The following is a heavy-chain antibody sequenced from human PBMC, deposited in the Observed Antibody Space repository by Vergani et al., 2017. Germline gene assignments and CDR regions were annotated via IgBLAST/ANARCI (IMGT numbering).Heavy chain of an antibody. CDR1: GVSISNSSYY. J-gene: IGHJ4*02. Sequence: QVQLQESGPGLVKPSQTLSLTCNVSGVSISNSSYYWSWIRQPAGKGLEWLGRVYISRPTNYNPSLKNRGIMSVDTSKNQFSLKLNSVSAADTAVYYCASKRGACRAAYCHSYDFWGPGTLVGVSS. CDR3: ASKRGACRAAYCHSYDF. CDR2: VYISRPT. V-gene: IGHV4-61*02. D-gene: IGHD2-15*01.